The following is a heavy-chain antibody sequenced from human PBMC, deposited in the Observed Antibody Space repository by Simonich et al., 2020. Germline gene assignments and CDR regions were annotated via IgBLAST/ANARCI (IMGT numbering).Heavy chain of an antibody. CDR1: GFTFSSYS. Sequence: EVQLVESGGGLVQPGGSLRLSCAASGFTFSSYSMNWVRQAPGKGLEWVSYISSSSSTITYADAGKGRFTISRDNAKNSLYLQMNSLRAEDTAVYYCARDSSYYAFDIWGQGTMVTVSS. D-gene: IGHD5-12*01. V-gene: IGHV3-48*01. CDR2: ISSSSSTI. CDR3: ARDSSYYAFDI. J-gene: IGHJ3*02.